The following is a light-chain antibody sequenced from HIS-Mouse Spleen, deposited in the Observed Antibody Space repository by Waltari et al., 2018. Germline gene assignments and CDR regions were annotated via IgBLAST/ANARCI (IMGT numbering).Light chain of an antibody. CDR2: KAS. CDR1: QSISSW. J-gene: IGKJ1*01. V-gene: IGKV1-5*03. Sequence: DIQMTQSPSTLSASVGDRVTITCRASQSISSWFAWYQQKPGKAPKLLIYKASSFESGVPSRFSGRGSGTEFTLTISSLQPDDFATYYCQQYNSYSWTFGQGTKVEIK. CDR3: QQYNSYSWT.